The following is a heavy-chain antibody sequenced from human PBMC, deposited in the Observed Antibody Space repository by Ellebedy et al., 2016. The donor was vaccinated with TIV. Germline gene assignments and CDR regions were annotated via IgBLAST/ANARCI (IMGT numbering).Heavy chain of an antibody. CDR1: GGSISSSSYN. Sequence: SETLSLTXTVSGGSISSSSYNWGWIRQPPGKGLEWFGNIYYGGNTYYNPSLKSRVTISVDTSRNQFSLKLSSVTAADTAVYYCARAEGIAVAGAGWGQGILVTVSS. CDR2: IYYGGNT. J-gene: IGHJ4*02. D-gene: IGHD6-19*01. CDR3: ARAEGIAVAGAG. V-gene: IGHV4-39*07.